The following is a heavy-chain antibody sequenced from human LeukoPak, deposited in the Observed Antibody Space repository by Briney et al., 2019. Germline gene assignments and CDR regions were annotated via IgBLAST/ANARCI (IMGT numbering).Heavy chain of an antibody. Sequence: ASVKVSFKASGYTFTSYDINWVRQATGQGLEWMGWMNPNSGNTGYSQKFHGRVTITRNTSKSKASMELSSLRSEDTAVYYCARWGPTRWGPIVVVPAATEHYDYWGQGTLVTVSS. J-gene: IGHJ4*02. D-gene: IGHD2-2*01. V-gene: IGHV1-8*03. CDR2: MNPNSGNT. CDR3: ARWGPTRWGPIVVVPAATEHYDY. CDR1: GYTFTSYD.